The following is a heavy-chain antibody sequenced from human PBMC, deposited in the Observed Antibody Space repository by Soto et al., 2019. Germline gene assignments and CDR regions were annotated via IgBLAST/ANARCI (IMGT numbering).Heavy chain of an antibody. D-gene: IGHD3-10*01. CDR3: ARRYMVRGVMYFDY. J-gene: IGHJ4*02. CDR2: IYYSGST. V-gene: IGHV4-59*01. CDR1: GGSISSYY. Sequence: LETLSLTCTVSGGSISSYYWSWIRQPPGKGLEWIGYIYYSGSTNYNPSLKSRVTISVDTSKNQFSLKLSSVTAADTAVYYCARRYMVRGVMYFDYWGQGTLVTVSS.